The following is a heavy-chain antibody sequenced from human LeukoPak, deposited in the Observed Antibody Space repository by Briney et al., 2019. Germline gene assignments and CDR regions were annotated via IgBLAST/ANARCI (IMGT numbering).Heavy chain of an antibody. V-gene: IGHV3-30*01. CDR1: GFTFSSYA. Sequence: GRSLRLSCAASGFTFSSYAMHWVRKAPGKGLEWVAVISYDGSNKYYADSVKGRFTISRDNSKNTLYLQMNSLRAEDTAVYYCARDGQGWFDPWGQGTLVTVSS. CDR2: ISYDGSNK. J-gene: IGHJ5*02. CDR3: ARDGQGWFDP.